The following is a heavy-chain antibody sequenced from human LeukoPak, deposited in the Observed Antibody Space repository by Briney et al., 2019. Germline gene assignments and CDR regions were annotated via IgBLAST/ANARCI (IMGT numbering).Heavy chain of an antibody. Sequence: GGSLRLSCAASGFTFSSYVMSWVRQAPGKGLEWVSTISGSGGTTYYADSVEGRITISRDNFENTLYVQMNSLRAEDTAVYYCAKGRVWGGTYGDAFDTWGQGTMVTVPS. V-gene: IGHV3-23*01. D-gene: IGHD3-16*01. J-gene: IGHJ3*02. CDR3: AKGRVWGGTYGDAFDT. CDR2: ISGSGGTT. CDR1: GFTFSSYV.